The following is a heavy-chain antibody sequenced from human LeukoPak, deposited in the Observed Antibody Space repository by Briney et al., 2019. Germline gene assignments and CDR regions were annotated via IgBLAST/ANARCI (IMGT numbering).Heavy chain of an antibody. Sequence: PGGSLRLSCAASGFTSTSYWMTWVRQAPGKGLEWLANIRQDGGATYYGGSVKGRFTISRDNAKNSLFLQMNSLRAEDTAVYYCATSKDTAGGPYWGQGTLVTVSS. J-gene: IGHJ4*02. CDR2: IRQDGGAT. CDR1: GFTSTSYW. CDR3: ATSKDTAGGPY. V-gene: IGHV3-7*01. D-gene: IGHD5-18*01.